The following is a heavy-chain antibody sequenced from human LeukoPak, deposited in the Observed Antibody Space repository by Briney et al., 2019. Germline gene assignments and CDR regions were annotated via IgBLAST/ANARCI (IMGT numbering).Heavy chain of an antibody. J-gene: IGHJ4*02. CDR1: GFTLNRYS. Sequence: PGGSLRLSCAASGFTLNRYSMNWVRQAPGKGLEWVSWISSSSSDIYYAESVKGRFTISRDNAKNTVFLQMNSLRAEDTAVYYCARDARYSSSWHWSFDYWGQGTLLTVSS. D-gene: IGHD6-13*01. CDR3: ARDARYSSSWHWSFDY. V-gene: IGHV3-48*01. CDR2: ISSSSSDI.